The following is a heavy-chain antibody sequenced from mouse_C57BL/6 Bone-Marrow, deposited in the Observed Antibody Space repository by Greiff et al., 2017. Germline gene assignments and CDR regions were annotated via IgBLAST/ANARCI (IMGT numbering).Heavy chain of an antibody. CDR2: IDPENGDT. J-gene: IGHJ3*01. V-gene: IGHV14-4*01. Sequence: EVKLEESGAELVRPGASVKLSCTASGFNIKDDYMHWVKQRPEQGLEWIGRIDPENGDTEYASKFQGKATITADTSSNTAYLQLSSLTSEDTAVYYCTTSTLLFAYWGQGTLVTVSA. CDR3: TTSTLLFAY. CDR1: GFNIKDDY.